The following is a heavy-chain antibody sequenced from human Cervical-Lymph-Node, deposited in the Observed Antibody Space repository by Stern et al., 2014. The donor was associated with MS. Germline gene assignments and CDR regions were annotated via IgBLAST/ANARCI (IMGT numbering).Heavy chain of an antibody. Sequence: VQLVESGGGVVQPGRSLRLSCAASGFTFSSYAMHWVRQAPGKVLAWAAVISYDGSNKYYADSVKGRFTISRDNSKNTLYLQMNSLRAEDTAVYYCAREMIAAAGTIPFDYWGQGTLVTVSS. V-gene: IGHV3-30*01. CDR3: AREMIAAAGTIPFDY. CDR2: ISYDGSNK. CDR1: GFTFSSYA. D-gene: IGHD6-13*01. J-gene: IGHJ4*02.